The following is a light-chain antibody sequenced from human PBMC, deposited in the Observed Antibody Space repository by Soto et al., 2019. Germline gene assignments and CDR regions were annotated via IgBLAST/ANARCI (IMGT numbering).Light chain of an antibody. V-gene: IGKV1-39*01. CDR3: RQSYSTPRT. CDR1: QSISTY. Sequence: DIQMTQSPSSLSASVGDRVTITCRASQSISTYLNWYQQKVGKAPKLMIYAASSLQRVVTSRFSGSGSGTDLTLTLSRLQPEDFATYYCRQSYSTPRTFGQGTKLEIK. J-gene: IGKJ2*02. CDR2: AAS.